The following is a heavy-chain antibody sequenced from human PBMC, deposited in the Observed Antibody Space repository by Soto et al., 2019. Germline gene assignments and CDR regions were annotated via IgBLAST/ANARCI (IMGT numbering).Heavy chain of an antibody. Sequence: QLQLVQSGAEVKKPGASVKVSCKASGYTFTRYGISWVRQAPGQGLEWMGWISGYNGDTKYAQILQGRVTMTTDTATSTANMELSSLRSDDTAIYYCARQVVPTAIEYYYGMDVWGKGTTVTVSS. V-gene: IGHV1-18*01. CDR1: GYTFTRYG. D-gene: IGHD2-2*01. CDR2: ISGYNGDT. CDR3: ARQVVPTAIEYYYGMDV. J-gene: IGHJ6*04.